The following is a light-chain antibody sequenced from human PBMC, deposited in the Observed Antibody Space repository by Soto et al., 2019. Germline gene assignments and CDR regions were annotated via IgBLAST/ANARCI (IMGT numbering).Light chain of an antibody. Sequence: QSALTQPASVSGSPGQSIAISCTGTSSDVGGYNSVSWYQQHPGKAPKLMIYDVSYRPSGVSNRFSGSKSGNTASLTISGLQADDEDDYYCSSYTSSNTLVFGGGTKLTVL. CDR2: DVS. CDR1: SSDVGGYNS. CDR3: SSYTSSNTLV. J-gene: IGLJ2*01. V-gene: IGLV2-14*01.